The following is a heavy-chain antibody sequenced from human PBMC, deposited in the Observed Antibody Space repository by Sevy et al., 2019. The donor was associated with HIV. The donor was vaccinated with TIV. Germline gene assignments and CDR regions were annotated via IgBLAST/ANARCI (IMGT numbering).Heavy chain of an antibody. CDR1: DDSFSRSSYY. Sequence: SETLSLNCTVSDDSFSRSSYYWGWIRQPPGKGLEWIGSIYYTGSPTYNPSLKSRVTISVDTSKNQFSLKLNSVTAADTAVYYCARQKDYNGSGSYYSPLDHWGQGTLVTVSS. CDR2: IYYTGSP. D-gene: IGHD3-10*01. CDR3: ARQKDYNGSGSYYSPLDH. J-gene: IGHJ4*02. V-gene: IGHV4-39*01.